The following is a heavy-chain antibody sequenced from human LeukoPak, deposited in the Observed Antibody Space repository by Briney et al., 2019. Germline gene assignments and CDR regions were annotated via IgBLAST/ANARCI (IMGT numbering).Heavy chain of an antibody. CDR3: ARAGPGPSDITMVRGVIRRGAFDI. CDR1: GGSISSSSDY. V-gene: IGHV4-39*07. Sequence: SETLSLTCTVSGGSISSSSDYWGWIRQPPGKGLEWIGEINHSGSTNYNPSLKSRVTISVDTSKNQFSLKLSSVTAADTAVYYCARAGPGPSDITMVRGVIRRGAFDIWGQGTMVTVSS. D-gene: IGHD3-10*01. CDR2: INHSGST. J-gene: IGHJ3*02.